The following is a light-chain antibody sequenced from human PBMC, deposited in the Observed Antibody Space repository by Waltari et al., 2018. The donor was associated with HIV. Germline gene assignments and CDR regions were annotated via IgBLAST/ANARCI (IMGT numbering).Light chain of an antibody. V-gene: IGLV2-23*02. Sequence: QSALTQPASVSGSPGRSITISCTGTSSNVGSYDLVSWYQQHPGIAPRLLIYEVTQRPSGVSNRCSGSKSGNTASLTISGLQAEDEADYYCCSYTGSNPFLLFGGGTKLTVL. CDR2: EVT. CDR1: SSNVGSYDL. CDR3: CSYTGSNPFLL. J-gene: IGLJ2*01.